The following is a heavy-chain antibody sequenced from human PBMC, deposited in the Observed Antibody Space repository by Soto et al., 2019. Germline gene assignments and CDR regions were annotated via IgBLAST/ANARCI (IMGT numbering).Heavy chain of an antibody. J-gene: IGHJ6*02. V-gene: IGHV3-33*01. CDR2: IGYDGSNK. Sequence: QVQLVESGGGVVQPGRSLRLSCAASGFIFSYYGMHWVRQAPGKGLEWVAVIGYDGSNKVYADSVKGRFTISRDNSKKRLLLQMNSLRADDTAVYYCARDRGSYGYYYGMDVWGQGTTVTVSS. D-gene: IGHD5-18*01. CDR1: GFIFSYYG. CDR3: ARDRGSYGYYYGMDV.